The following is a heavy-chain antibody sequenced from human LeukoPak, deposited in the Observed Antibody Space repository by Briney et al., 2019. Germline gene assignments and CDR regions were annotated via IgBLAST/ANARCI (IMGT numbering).Heavy chain of an antibody. CDR2: ISSGGLTI. D-gene: IGHD4/OR15-4a*01. J-gene: IGHJ4*02. CDR3: ARDFDYGDYIDF. Sequence: GGSLRLSCVASGFTFCTYTFNWVRQAPGKGLEWLSYISSGGLTIFYADSVKGRFTISRDNTKNSIFLDMTNLRAEDTAVYYCARDFDYGDYIDFWGQGTLVAVSS. CDR1: GFTFCTYT. V-gene: IGHV3-48*04.